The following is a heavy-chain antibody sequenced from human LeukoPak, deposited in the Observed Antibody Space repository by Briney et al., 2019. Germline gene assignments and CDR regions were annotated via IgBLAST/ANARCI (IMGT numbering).Heavy chain of an antibody. CDR2: INHSGST. Sequence: SETLSLTCTVSGGSISSGSYYWSWIRQPAGKGLEWIGEINHSGSTNYNPSLKSRVTISVDTSKNQFSLKLNSVTAADTAVYYCARDRSCSGGSCYGPPDYWGQGTLVTVSS. D-gene: IGHD2-15*01. CDR1: GGSISSGSYY. J-gene: IGHJ4*02. CDR3: ARDRSCSGGSCYGPPDY. V-gene: IGHV4-61*10.